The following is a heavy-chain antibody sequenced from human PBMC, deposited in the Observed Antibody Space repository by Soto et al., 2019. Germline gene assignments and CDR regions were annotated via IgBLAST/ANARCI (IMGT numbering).Heavy chain of an antibody. CDR2: ITSSSNYI. Sequence: GGSLRLSCAASGFTFSSHRMNWVRQAPGKGLEWVSSITSSSNYIYYADSVKGRFTISRDNAKNSLYLQMNSLRAEDTAVYYCARVPQRIAVAGTSNRYCFDYWGQGTLVTVSS. V-gene: IGHV3-21*06. J-gene: IGHJ4*02. CDR1: GFTFSSHR. D-gene: IGHD6-19*01. CDR3: ARVPQRIAVAGTSNRYCFDY.